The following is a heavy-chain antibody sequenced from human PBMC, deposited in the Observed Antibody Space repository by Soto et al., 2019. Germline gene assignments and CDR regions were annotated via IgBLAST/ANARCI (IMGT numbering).Heavy chain of an antibody. V-gene: IGHV1-46*03. J-gene: IGHJ1*01. CDR3: ARVNYGDSSLGN. CDR1: GYTFTSYY. CDR2: INPSGGST. D-gene: IGHD4-17*01. Sequence: VNVSCKASGYTFTSYYMHSLRQAPGQGLEWMGIINPSGGSTSYAQKFQGRVTMTSDTTTSTVYMELSRLRSEDTSVYYRARVNYGDSSLGNWGERTLVNGSS.